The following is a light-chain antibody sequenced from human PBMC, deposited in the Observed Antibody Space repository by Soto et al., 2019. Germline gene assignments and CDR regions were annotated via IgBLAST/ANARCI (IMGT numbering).Light chain of an antibody. Sequence: ILLTQSPSSLSTSVGARATITSRASQGIDSSFAWYQQKPGKAPMLLIYAASSLQSGVPSRFSGSGSGTDFTLTISSLQPEDFATYYCQQLHDYPITFGQGTRLETK. V-gene: IGKV1-9*01. CDR1: QGIDSS. CDR3: QQLHDYPIT. CDR2: AAS. J-gene: IGKJ5*01.